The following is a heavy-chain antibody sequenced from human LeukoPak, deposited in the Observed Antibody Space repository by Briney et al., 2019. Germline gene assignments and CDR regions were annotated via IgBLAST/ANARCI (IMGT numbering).Heavy chain of an antibody. D-gene: IGHD1-26*01. CDR1: GFLFSIYS. Sequence: GGSLRPSCAASGFLFSIYSMNWVRQAPGKGPEWVSSISSGTNYIHYADSVKGRFTISRDNAKNSLYLQMNSLRAEDTAVYYCAKLSGYVEYWGQGTLVTVSS. CDR3: AKLSGYVEY. J-gene: IGHJ4*02. V-gene: IGHV3-21*01. CDR2: ISSGTNYI.